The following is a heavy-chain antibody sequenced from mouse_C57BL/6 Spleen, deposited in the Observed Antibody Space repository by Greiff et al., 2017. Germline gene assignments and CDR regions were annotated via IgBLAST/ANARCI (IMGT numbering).Heavy chain of an antibody. D-gene: IGHD1-1*01. CDR3: ARRTTVVGSFDY. Sequence: VQLQQPGAELVRPGSSVKLSCKASGYTFTSYWMHWVKQRPIQGLEWIGNIDPSDSETHYNQKFKGKATLTVDTSSSTAYMQLSSLTSEDSAVYYCARRTTVVGSFDYWGQGTTLTVSS. V-gene: IGHV1-52*01. J-gene: IGHJ2*01. CDR1: GYTFTSYW. CDR2: IDPSDSET.